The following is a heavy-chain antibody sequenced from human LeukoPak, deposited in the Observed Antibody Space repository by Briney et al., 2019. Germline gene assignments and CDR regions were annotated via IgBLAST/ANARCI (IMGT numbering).Heavy chain of an antibody. D-gene: IGHD2-2*01. CDR1: GYTFTSYG. V-gene: IGHV1-18*01. J-gene: IGHJ4*02. CDR2: ISAYNGNT. CDR3: ARDLSVVVPAAMTGFDY. Sequence: RASVKVSCKASGYTFTSYGISWVRQAPGQGLEWMGWISAYNGNTNYAQKLQGRVTMTTDTSTSTAYMELRSLRSDDTAVYYCARDLSVVVPAAMTGFDYWGQGTLVTVSS.